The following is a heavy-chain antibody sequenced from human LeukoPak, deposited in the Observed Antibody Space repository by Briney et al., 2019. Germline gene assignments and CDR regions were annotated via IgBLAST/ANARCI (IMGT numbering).Heavy chain of an antibody. V-gene: IGHV4-59*01. Sequence: SETLSLTCTVSGGSISSYYWSWIRQPPGKGLEWIGYIYYSGSTNYNPSLKSRVTISVDTSKNQFSLKLSSVTAADTAVYYCARRGVEMATISAFDIWGQRTMVTVSS. CDR2: IYYSGST. CDR1: GGSISSYY. J-gene: IGHJ3*02. CDR3: ARRGVEMATISAFDI. D-gene: IGHD5-24*01.